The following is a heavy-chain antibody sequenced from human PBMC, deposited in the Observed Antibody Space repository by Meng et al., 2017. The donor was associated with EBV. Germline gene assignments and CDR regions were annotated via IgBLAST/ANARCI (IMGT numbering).Heavy chain of an antibody. J-gene: IGHJ4*02. CDR2: INAGNGNT. D-gene: IGHD3-3*01. Sequence: QVQLGESWAEVKKPGASVKVSCKASGYTFTSYAMHWVRQAPGQRLEWMGWINAGNGNTKYSQKFQGRVTITRDTSASTAYMELSSLRSEDTAVYYCARSGATIFGVVIPTYYFDYWGQGTLVTVSS. CDR3: ARSGATIFGVVIPTYYFDY. V-gene: IGHV1-3*01. CDR1: GYTFTSYA.